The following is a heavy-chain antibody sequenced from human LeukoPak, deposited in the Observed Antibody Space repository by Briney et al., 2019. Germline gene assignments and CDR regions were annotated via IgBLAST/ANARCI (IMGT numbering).Heavy chain of an antibody. CDR3: ARLSWGSNWFDP. J-gene: IGHJ5*02. D-gene: IGHD3-16*01. V-gene: IGHV4-59*01. CDR2: ISYSGST. CDR1: GDSIRSYY. Sequence: TSETLSLTCTVSGDSIRSYYWSWFRQTPGKGLEWIGYISYSGSTNNNPSLKSRLTISVDTSKNQFSLKLSSVTAADTAVYYCARLSWGSNWFDPWGQGTLVTVSS.